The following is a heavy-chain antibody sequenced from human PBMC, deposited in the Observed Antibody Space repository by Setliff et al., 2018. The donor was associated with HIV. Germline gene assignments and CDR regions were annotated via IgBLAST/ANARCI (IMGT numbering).Heavy chain of an antibody. V-gene: IGHV6-1*01. D-gene: IGHD6-19*01. J-gene: IGHJ4*02. CDR2: THFRSKWYF. Sequence: TLSLTCAISGDSVSSNSAAWNWVRQSPSRGLEWLGRTHFRSKWYFDYAVSVKSRIIINPDTSKNQFSLHLNSVTPEDTAVYYCARGSYGSVLLWGQGTLVTVSS. CDR3: ARGSYGSVLL. CDR1: GDSVSSNSAA.